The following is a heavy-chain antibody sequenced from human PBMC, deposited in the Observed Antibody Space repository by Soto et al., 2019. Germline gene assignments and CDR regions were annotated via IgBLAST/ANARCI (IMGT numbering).Heavy chain of an antibody. J-gene: IGHJ5*02. D-gene: IGHD6-13*01. CDR1: GYTFTGYY. CDR3: ARALIAAAGIGLDP. CDR2: INPNSGGT. V-gene: IGHV1-2*04. Sequence: ASVKVSCKASGYTFTGYYMHWVRQAPGQGLEWMGWINPNSGGTNYAQKFQGWATMTRDTSISTAYMELSRLRSDDTAVYYSARALIAAAGIGLDPWGQGTLVTVSS.